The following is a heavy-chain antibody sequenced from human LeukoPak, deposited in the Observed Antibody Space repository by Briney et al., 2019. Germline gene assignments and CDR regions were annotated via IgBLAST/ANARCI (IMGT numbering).Heavy chain of an antibody. CDR3: ARDLDFWSGHDY. D-gene: IGHD3-3*01. CDR1: GYTFTGYY. Sequence: GASVKVSCKASGYTFTGYYMHWVRQAPGQGLEWMGWINPNSGGTNYAQKFQSRVTMTRDTSISTAYMELSRLRSDDTAVYYCARDLDFWSGHDYWGQGTLVTVSS. J-gene: IGHJ4*02. V-gene: IGHV1-2*02. CDR2: INPNSGGT.